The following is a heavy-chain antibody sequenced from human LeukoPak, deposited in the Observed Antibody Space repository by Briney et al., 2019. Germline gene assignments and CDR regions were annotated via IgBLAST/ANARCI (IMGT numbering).Heavy chain of an antibody. CDR1: GYTFTSYD. CDR3: ARGGLLELSSYFPFAR. V-gene: IGHV1-69*13. J-gene: IGHJ4*02. Sequence: GASVKVSCKASGYTFTSYDINWVRQAPGQGLEWMGGVIPLFGTANYAQRFKGRVTITADESTSTAYMELSSLRSDDTAVYFCARGGLLELSSYFPFARWGQGTLVTVSS. CDR2: VIPLFGTA. D-gene: IGHD2-2*01.